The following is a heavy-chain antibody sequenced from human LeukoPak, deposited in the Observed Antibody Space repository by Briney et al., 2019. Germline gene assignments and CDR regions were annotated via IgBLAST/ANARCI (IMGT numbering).Heavy chain of an antibody. V-gene: IGHV3-23*01. CDR2: ISGSGGST. Sequence: GGSLRLSCATSGFSFSSYAMSWVRQAPGKGLEWVSAISGSGGSTYYADSVKGRFTISRDNSKNTRYLQMNSLRAEDTAVYYCAKVQSRYSSGWYYRSNWFDPWGQGTLVTVSS. CDR3: AKVQSRYSSGWYYRSNWFDP. D-gene: IGHD6-19*01. J-gene: IGHJ5*02. CDR1: GFSFSSYA.